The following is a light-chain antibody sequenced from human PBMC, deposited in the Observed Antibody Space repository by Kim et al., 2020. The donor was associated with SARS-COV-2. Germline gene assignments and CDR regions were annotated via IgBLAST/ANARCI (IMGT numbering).Light chain of an antibody. J-gene: IGKJ2*01. CDR3: QQLNSYPYT. CDR1: QGISSY. V-gene: IGKV1-9*01. Sequence: DIQLTQSPSFLSASVGDRVTITCRASQGISSYLVWYQQKPGKAPKLLIYAASTLQSGVPSRFSGSGSGTEFTLTISSLQPEDFATYYCQQLNSYPYTFGKGTKLEI. CDR2: AAS.